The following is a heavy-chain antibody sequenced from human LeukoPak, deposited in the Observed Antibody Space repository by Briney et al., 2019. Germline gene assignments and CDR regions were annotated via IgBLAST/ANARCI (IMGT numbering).Heavy chain of an antibody. V-gene: IGHV4-61*02. J-gene: IGHJ3*02. Sequence: PSETLSLTCTVSGGSISSGSYYWSWIRQPAGKGLEWIGRIYTSGSTNYNPSLKSRVTISVDTSKNQFSLKLSSVTAADTAVYYCARYMTNGDAFDIWGQGTMVTVSS. D-gene: IGHD4-11*01. CDR2: IYTSGST. CDR3: ARYMTNGDAFDI. CDR1: GGSISSGSYY.